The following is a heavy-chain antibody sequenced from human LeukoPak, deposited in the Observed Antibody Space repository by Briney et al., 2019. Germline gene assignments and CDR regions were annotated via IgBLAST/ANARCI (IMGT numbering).Heavy chain of an antibody. CDR3: ARARQQLGLPLDY. V-gene: IGHV4-34*01. CDR2: INHSGST. Sequence: PSETLSLTCAVYGGSFSGYYWSWLRQPPGKGLEWIGEINHSGSTNYNPSLKSRVTISVDTSKNQFSLKLSSVTAADTAVYYCARARQQLGLPLDYWGQGTLVTVSS. D-gene: IGHD6-13*01. J-gene: IGHJ4*02. CDR1: GGSFSGYY.